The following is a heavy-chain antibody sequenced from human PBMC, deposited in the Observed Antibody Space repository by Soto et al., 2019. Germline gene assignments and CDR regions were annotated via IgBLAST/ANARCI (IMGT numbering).Heavy chain of an antibody. J-gene: IGHJ4*02. CDR1: HDYVSSGYY. D-gene: IGHD3-10*01. CDR3: AKDRGQTAVAH. CDR2: IHHSGST. Sequence: PLETQSVTYAVSHDYVSSGYYWAWNRQPPGKGLEWIGSIHHSGSTYYNPSLKSRVTILVDSSKNQFSLKVRSVTAADTAVYYCAKDRGQTAVAHWGQGTQDTSPQ. V-gene: IGHV4-38-2*02.